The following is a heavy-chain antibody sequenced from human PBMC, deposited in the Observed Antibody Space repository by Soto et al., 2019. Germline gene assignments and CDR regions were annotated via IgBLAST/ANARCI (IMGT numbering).Heavy chain of an antibody. D-gene: IGHD3-10*01. J-gene: IGHJ6*02. V-gene: IGHV2-5*01. CDR2: IYWNDEQ. CDR1: GFSLTSGVVG. CDR3: ANRLSGTSGDKV. Sequence: QITLKESGPTLVKPTQTLTLTCTFSGFSLTSGVVGVGWIRQPPGEALEWLALIYWNDEQYYNPSLRNRPTITRVNSKKQVVLTMTNMDPVGPATFYGANRLSGTSGDKVLGQGTTVTVSS.